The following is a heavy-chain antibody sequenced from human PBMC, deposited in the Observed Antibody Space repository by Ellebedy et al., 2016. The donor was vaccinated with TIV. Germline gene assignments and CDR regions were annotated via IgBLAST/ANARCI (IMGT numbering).Heavy chain of an antibody. CDR2: IYYSGST. Sequence: SETLSLTXTVSGGSISSYYWSWIRQPPGKGLEWIGYIYYSGSTNYNLSLKSRVTISVDTSKNQFSLKLSSVTAADTAVYYCARAGCGYSGYCFDYWGQGTLVTVSS. D-gene: IGHD5-12*01. CDR3: ARAGCGYSGYCFDY. CDR1: GGSISSYY. V-gene: IGHV4-59*01. J-gene: IGHJ4*02.